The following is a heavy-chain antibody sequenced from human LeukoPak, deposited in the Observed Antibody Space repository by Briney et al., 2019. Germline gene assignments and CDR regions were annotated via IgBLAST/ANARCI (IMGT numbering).Heavy chain of an antibody. CDR2: ISGDGGST. V-gene: IGHV3-43*02. CDR1: GFTFDDYA. J-gene: IGHJ4*02. CDR3: AKEEGCSSTSCSPYFDY. D-gene: IGHD2-2*01. Sequence: GGSLRLSCAASGFTFDDYAMHWVRQAPGKGLEWVSLISGDGGSTYYADSVKGRFTISRDDSKNSLYLQMNSLRTEDTALYYCAKEEGCSSTSCSPYFDYWGQGTLVTVSS.